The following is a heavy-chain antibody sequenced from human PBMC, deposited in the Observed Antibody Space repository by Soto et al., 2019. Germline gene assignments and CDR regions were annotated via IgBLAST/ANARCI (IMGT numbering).Heavy chain of an antibody. Sequence: QVQLVQSGAEVKKPGASVKVSCKASGYTFTSYGISWVRQAPGQGLEWMGWISAYNGNTNYAQKLQGRATMTTDTSTSKADMELRSLRSDDTAVYYCARESSSSCHDYWGQGTLVTVSS. CDR1: GYTFTSYG. CDR3: ARESSSSCHDY. D-gene: IGHD6-13*01. CDR2: ISAYNGNT. V-gene: IGHV1-18*01. J-gene: IGHJ4*02.